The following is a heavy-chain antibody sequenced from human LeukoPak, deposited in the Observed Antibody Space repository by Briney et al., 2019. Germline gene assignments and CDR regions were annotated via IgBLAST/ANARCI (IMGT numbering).Heavy chain of an antibody. D-gene: IGHD2-15*01. CDR1: GYSFTSYW. CDR2: IYPGDSDT. Sequence: GESLKISCKGSGYSFTSYWIGWVRQMPGKGLEWMGIIYPGDSDTGYSPSFQGQVTISADKSISTAYLQWSSLKASDTAMYYCARHGRGLGYCSGGRCFPLPTGIDYWGQGTLVTVSS. CDR3: ARHGRGLGYCSGGRCFPLPTGIDY. J-gene: IGHJ4*02. V-gene: IGHV5-51*01.